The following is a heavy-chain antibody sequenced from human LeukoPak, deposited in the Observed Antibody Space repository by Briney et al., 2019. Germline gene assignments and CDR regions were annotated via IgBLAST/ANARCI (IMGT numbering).Heavy chain of an antibody. CDR3: ARGRLGIRGYYYYMDV. J-gene: IGHJ6*03. V-gene: IGHV1-8*01. CDR2: MNPNSGNT. CDR1: GYTFTSYD. D-gene: IGHD7-27*01. Sequence: GASVKVSCKASGYTFTSYDINWVRQATGQGLEWMGWMNPNSGNTGYAQKFQGRVTMTRNTSISTAYMELSSLRSEDTAVYYCARGRLGIRGYYYYMDVWGKGTTVTISS.